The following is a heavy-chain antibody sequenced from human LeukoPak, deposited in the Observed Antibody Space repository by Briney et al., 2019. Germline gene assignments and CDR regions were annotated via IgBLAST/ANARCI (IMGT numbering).Heavy chain of an antibody. CDR1: GGSISSGDYY. V-gene: IGHV4-30-4*01. CDR2: IYYSGST. CDR3: ARWDIVVVPALGHDAFDI. D-gene: IGHD2-2*01. J-gene: IGHJ3*02. Sequence: SETLSLTCTVSGGSISSGDYYWSWIRQPPGKGLEWIGYIYYSGSTYYDPSLKSRVTISVDTSKNQFSLKLSSVTAADTAVYYCARWDIVVVPALGHDAFDIWGQGTMVTVSS.